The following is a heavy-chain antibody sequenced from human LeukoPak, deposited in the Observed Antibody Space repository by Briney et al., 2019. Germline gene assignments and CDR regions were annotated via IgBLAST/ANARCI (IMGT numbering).Heavy chain of an antibody. J-gene: IGHJ4*02. CDR1: GFTVSSYY. CDR2: IYNTGST. D-gene: IGHD7-27*01. Sequence: GGSLRLSCAASGFTVSSYYMSWVRQAPGKGLEWVSNIYNTGSTNYADSVKGRFTISRDNSKNTLYLQMNSRRAEDTAVYYCARDSPGDLWDYWGQGTLATVSS. CDR3: ARDSPGDLWDY. V-gene: IGHV3-66*03.